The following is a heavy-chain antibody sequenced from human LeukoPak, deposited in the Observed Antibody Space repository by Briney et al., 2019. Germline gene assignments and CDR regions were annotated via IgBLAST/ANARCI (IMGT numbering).Heavy chain of an antibody. CDR3: ARDSEWDDSIFS. CDR2: ISAYNGNT. J-gene: IGHJ4*02. CDR1: GYTFTIYG. Sequence: ASVTVSCKASGYTFTIYGISWVRQAPGQGLEWMGWISAYNGNTNYAQKLQGRVTMTTDTSTSTAYMELRSLRSDDTAVYYCARDSEWDDSIFSWGQGALVTVSS. V-gene: IGHV1-18*01. D-gene: IGHD3-22*01.